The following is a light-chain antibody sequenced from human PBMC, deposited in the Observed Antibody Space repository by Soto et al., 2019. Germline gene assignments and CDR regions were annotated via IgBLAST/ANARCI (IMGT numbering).Light chain of an antibody. Sequence: EIVMTQSPDTLSVSPGESATLSCRARQSISNNLAWYQQKPGQAPRLLLYGASTRTTGIPARFSGSGSGTEFTLTISSLQSEDFAVYYCQQYGSSPPYTFGQGTKLEIK. J-gene: IGKJ2*01. CDR3: QQYGSSPPYT. CDR1: QSISNN. CDR2: GAS. V-gene: IGKV3-15*01.